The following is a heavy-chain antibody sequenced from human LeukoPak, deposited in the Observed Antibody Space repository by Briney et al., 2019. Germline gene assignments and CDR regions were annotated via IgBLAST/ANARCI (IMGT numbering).Heavy chain of an antibody. Sequence: PSETLSLTCTVSGGSISSSSYYWGWIRQPPGKGLEWIGSIYYSGSTYYNPSLKSRVTISVDTSKNQFSLKLSSVTAADTAVYYCARTGSGTYYDSSGYCSFDYWGQGTLVTVSS. V-gene: IGHV4-39*07. CDR1: GGSISSSSYY. CDR2: IYYSGST. D-gene: IGHD3-22*01. J-gene: IGHJ4*02. CDR3: ARTGSGTYYDSSGYCSFDY.